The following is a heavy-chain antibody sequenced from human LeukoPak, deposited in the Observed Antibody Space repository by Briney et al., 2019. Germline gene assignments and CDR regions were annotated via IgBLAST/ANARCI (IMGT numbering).Heavy chain of an antibody. CDR3: ANYCSSTSCYGALDY. J-gene: IGHJ4*02. V-gene: IGHV1-69*05. D-gene: IGHD2-2*01. CDR1: GGTFSSYA. Sequence: ASVKVSCKASGGTFSSYAISWVRQAPGQGFEWMGGIIPIFGTANYAQKFQGRVTITTDESTSTAYMELSSLRSEDTAVYYCANYCSSTSCYGALDYWGQGTLVTVSS. CDR2: IIPIFGTA.